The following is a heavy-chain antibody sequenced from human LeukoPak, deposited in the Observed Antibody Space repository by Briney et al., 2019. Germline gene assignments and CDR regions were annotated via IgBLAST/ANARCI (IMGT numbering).Heavy chain of an antibody. Sequence: SETLSLTCTVSGGSISSGDYYWSWIRQPPGKGLGWIGYIYYSGSTYYNPSLKSRVTISVDTSKNQFSLKLSSVTAADTAVYYCARDSGYRRGFDPWGQGTLVTVSS. CDR3: ARDSGYRRGFDP. CDR1: GGSISSGDYY. V-gene: IGHV4-30-4*08. CDR2: IYYSGST. J-gene: IGHJ5*02. D-gene: IGHD3-16*02.